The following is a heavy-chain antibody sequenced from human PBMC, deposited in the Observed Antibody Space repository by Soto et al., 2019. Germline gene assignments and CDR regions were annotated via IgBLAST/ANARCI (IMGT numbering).Heavy chain of an antibody. J-gene: IGHJ4*02. V-gene: IGHV4-30-4*01. Sequence: SETLSLTCTVSGGSISSGDYYWSWIRQPPGKGLEWIGYIYYSGSTYYNPSLKSRVTISVDTSKNQFSLKLSSVTAADTAVYYCARNAIPFDYYDSSGYRDYWGQGTLVTVSS. CDR3: ARNAIPFDYYDSSGYRDY. CDR1: GGSISSGDYY. D-gene: IGHD3-22*01. CDR2: IYYSGST.